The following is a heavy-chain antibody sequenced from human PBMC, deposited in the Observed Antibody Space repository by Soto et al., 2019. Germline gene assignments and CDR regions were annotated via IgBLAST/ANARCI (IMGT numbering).Heavy chain of an antibody. CDR2: FDPEDGET. CDR3: ATEMGVGGAFDI. Sequence: ASVKVSCKVSGYTLTELSMHWVRQAPGKGLEWKGGFDPEDGETIYAQKIQGRVNMNEDTSTDTAYIELSSLRSEDTAVYYCATEMGVGGAFDIWGRGTMVTVSS. V-gene: IGHV1-24*01. D-gene: IGHD2-8*01. CDR1: GYTLTELS. J-gene: IGHJ3*02.